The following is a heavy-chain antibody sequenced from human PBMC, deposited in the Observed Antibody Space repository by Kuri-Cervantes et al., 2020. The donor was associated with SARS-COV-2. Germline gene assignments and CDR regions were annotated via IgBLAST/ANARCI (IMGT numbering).Heavy chain of an antibody. CDR2: IIPILGTP. J-gene: IGHJ6*03. V-gene: IGHV1-69*13. Sequence: SVKVSCKASGGTFSSYAVSWVRQAPGQGLEWMGGIIPILGTPNYAQKFQGRVTITADESTSTAFMELSNLRSEDTAVYYCALGYWGSGYPRYYYYMDVWGKGTTVTVSS. CDR1: GGTFSSYA. CDR3: ALGYWGSGYPRYYYYMDV. D-gene: IGHD3-22*01.